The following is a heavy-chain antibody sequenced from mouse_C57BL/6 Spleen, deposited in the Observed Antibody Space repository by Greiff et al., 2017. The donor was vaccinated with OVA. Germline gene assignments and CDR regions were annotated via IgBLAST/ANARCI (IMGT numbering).Heavy chain of an antibody. J-gene: IGHJ2*01. CDR2: ISSGGSYT. Sequence: EVQGVESGGDLVKPGGSLKLSCAASGFTFSSYGMSWVRQTPDKRLEWVATISSGGSYTYYPDSVKGRFTISRDNAKNTLYLQMSSLKSEDTAMYYCARHRGYDYGLDYWGQGTTLTVSS. CDR3: ARHRGYDYGLDY. CDR1: GFTFSSYG. D-gene: IGHD2-4*01. V-gene: IGHV5-6*01.